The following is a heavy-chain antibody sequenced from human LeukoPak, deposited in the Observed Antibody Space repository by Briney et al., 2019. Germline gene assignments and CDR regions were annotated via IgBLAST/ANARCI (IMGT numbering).Heavy chain of an antibody. CDR2: INTSGNT. J-gene: IGHJ6*04. CDR1: GDSISNYY. V-gene: IGHV4-4*07. CDR3: ARERLGFRVDV. Sequence: PSETLSLTCTVSGDSISNYYWTWIRQSAGKGPQWIGRINTSGNTNYNPYLKSRVTMSLDTSKNQFSLNLSSVTAADTAVYYCARERLGFRVDVWGKGTTVTVSS. D-gene: IGHD3-10*01.